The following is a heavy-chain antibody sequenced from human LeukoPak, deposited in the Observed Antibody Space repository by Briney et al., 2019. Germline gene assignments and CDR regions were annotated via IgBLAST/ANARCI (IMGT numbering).Heavy chain of an antibody. CDR3: ARSPRDGYHDAFDL. V-gene: IGHV5-51*01. Sequence: GESLKISFKGFGYTFTTYWIAWGRPMPGKGLEGMGIIYPCDFETRYSPSFQGHVTISADKSISSAYLQWGSLKASDTAMYYCARSPRDGYHDAFDLWGQGTMVTVSS. CDR1: GYTFTTYW. D-gene: IGHD5-24*01. CDR2: IYPCDFET. J-gene: IGHJ3*01.